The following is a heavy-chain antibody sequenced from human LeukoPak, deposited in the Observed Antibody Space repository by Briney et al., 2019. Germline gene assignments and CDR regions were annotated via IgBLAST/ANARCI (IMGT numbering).Heavy chain of an antibody. CDR3: ASGIYYASVHTWSPV. Sequence: KSGGSLRLSCAASGFTFSTYSMNWVRQAPGEGLEWVSSISRSSSYIYYVDSVKGRFTISRDDAKNSLYLQMNSLRADDTAVYYCASGIYYASVHTWSPVWGQGTLVTVPS. V-gene: IGHV3-21*01. CDR1: GFTFSTYS. CDR2: ISRSSSYI. D-gene: IGHD3-10*01. J-gene: IGHJ4*02.